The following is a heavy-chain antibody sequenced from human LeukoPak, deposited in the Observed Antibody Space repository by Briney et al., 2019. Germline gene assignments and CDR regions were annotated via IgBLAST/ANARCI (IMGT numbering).Heavy chain of an antibody. V-gene: IGHV3-23*01. CDR2: IGGSGIRT. J-gene: IGHJ5*02. CDR3: AKKYNTGLDP. D-gene: IGHD1-14*01. CDR1: GFTFTTYG. Sequence: GGTLTLSCSASGFTFTTYGMNWVRQAPGKGLEWVSGIGGSGIRTYYADSVKGRFTISRDNSKNTLYLQMNSLRDEDTAVYYCAKKYNTGLDPWGQGTLVTVSS.